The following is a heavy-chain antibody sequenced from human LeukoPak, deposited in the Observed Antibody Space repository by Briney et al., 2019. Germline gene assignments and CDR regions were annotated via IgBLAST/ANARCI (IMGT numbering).Heavy chain of an antibody. J-gene: IGHJ4*02. CDR1: GGSISSGGYY. V-gene: IGHV4-31*03. CDR2: IYYSGST. D-gene: IGHD3-22*01. Sequence: PSETLSLTCTVSGGSISSGGYYWSWIRQHPGKGLEWIGYIYYSGSTYYNPSLKSRVTISVDTSKNQFSLKLSSVTAADTAVYYCARVQYYYDSSGPRGGFDYWGQGTLVTVSS. CDR3: ARVQYYYDSSGPRGGFDY.